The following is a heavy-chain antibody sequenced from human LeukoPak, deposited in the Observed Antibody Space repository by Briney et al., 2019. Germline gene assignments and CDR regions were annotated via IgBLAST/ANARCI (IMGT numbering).Heavy chain of an antibody. CDR1: GFTFSSYS. J-gene: IGHJ3*02. D-gene: IGHD1-26*01. CDR3: ARDRGELDAFDI. Sequence: PGGSLRLSCAASGFTFSSYSMNWVRQDPGKGLEWVSSISSSSSYIYYADSVKGRFTISRDNAKNSLYLQMNSLRAEDTAVYYCARDRGELDAFDIWGQGTMVTVSS. CDR2: ISSSSSYI. V-gene: IGHV3-21*01.